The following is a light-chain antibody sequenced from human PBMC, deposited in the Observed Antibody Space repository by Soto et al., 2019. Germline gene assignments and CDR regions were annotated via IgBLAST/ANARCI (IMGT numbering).Light chain of an antibody. CDR2: KAS. CDR3: QQYNILWT. J-gene: IGKJ1*01. V-gene: IGKV1-5*03. Sequence: DIQMTQSPSTLSASVGDRVTITCRASQSISSWLAWYQQKPGKAPKLLMYKASSSESGVPSRFSGSGSGTEFTLTISSLQPDDFATYYCQQYNILWTFGQGTKVEIK. CDR1: QSISSW.